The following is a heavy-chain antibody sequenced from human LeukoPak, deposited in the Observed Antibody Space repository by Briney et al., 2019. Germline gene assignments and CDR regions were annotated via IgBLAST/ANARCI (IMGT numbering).Heavy chain of an antibody. Sequence: KTSQTLSLTCTVSGGSISSGDYYWSWIRQPPGKGLEWIGYIYYSGSTYYNPSLKSRVTISVDTSKNQFSLKLSSVTAADTAVYYCARHDRSGWYGWFDPWGQGTLVTVSS. D-gene: IGHD6-19*01. CDR2: IYYSGST. CDR3: ARHDRSGWYGWFDP. J-gene: IGHJ5*02. CDR1: GGSISSGDYY. V-gene: IGHV4-30-4*01.